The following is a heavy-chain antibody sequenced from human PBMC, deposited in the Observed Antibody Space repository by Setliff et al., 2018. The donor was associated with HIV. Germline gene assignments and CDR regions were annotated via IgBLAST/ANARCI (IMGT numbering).Heavy chain of an antibody. CDR2: IYYSGNP. Sequence: SETLSLTCTVSGGSISSGYYYWSWIRQHPGKGLEWIGYIYYSGNPFYNPSLRSRVTISLDTSRNQFSLKLSSVTAADTAVYYCARGFDYAQRPPLYYFDYWGQGTLVTVSS. V-gene: IGHV4-31*03. D-gene: IGHD2-2*01. J-gene: IGHJ4*02. CDR3: ARGFDYAQRPPLYYFDY. CDR1: GGSISSGYYY.